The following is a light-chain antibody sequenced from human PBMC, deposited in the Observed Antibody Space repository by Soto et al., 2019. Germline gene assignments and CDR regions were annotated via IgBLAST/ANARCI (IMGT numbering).Light chain of an antibody. J-gene: IGLJ2*01. CDR2: GNN. V-gene: IGLV1-40*01. CDR3: QSYDSSLSGVI. CDR1: RSNIGAGYD. Sequence: QSVLTQPPSVSGAPGQRVTISCTGSRSNIGAGYDVHWYQQLPGRAPKLLMYGNNNRPTGVSDRFSGSKFGTSASLAITGLQAEDEADYYCQSYDSSLSGVIFGGGTKLTVL.